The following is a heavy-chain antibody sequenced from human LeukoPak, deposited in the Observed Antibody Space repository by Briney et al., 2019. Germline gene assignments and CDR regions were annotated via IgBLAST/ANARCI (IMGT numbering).Heavy chain of an antibody. D-gene: IGHD3-10*01. J-gene: IGHJ5*02. CDR3: ARVTNYYGSGSPFWFDP. CDR2: ISRSSSYI. CDR1: GFTFSSYS. Sequence: GGSLRLSCAASGFTFSSYSMNWVRQAPGKGLEWVSSISRSSSYIYYADSEKGRFTISRDNAKNSLYLQMNSLRAEDTAVYYCARVTNYYGSGSPFWFDPSGQGTLVTVSS. V-gene: IGHV3-21*01.